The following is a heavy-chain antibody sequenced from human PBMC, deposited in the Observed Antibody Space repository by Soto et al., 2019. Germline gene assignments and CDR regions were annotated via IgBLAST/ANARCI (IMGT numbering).Heavy chain of an antibody. J-gene: IGHJ6*03. CDR1: GYTFTGYY. CDR2: INANNGNT. Sequence: AASVKVSCKASGYTFTGYYMHWVRQAPGQGHKWMGRINANNGNTNYAQNLQGRVTMTTDTSTSTAYMELRSLRSDDTAVYYCARDPASSWYVYYYYYMDVWGQGTTVTVSS. D-gene: IGHD6-13*01. CDR3: ARDPASSWYVYYYYYMDV. V-gene: IGHV1-18*04.